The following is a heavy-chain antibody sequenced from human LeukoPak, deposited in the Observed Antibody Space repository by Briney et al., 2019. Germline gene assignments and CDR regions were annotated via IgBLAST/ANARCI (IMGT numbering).Heavy chain of an antibody. CDR1: GFSFSSYE. Sequence: GGSLRLSCAASGFSFSSYEMNWVRQAPGKGLEWISYISSSGYTINYADSVKGRFTISRDNAKNTLYLQMNSLRAEDTAVYYCAKAFVGAWDYWGQGTLVTVSS. D-gene: IGHD1-26*01. CDR2: ISSSGYTI. V-gene: IGHV3-48*03. CDR3: AKAFVGAWDY. J-gene: IGHJ4*02.